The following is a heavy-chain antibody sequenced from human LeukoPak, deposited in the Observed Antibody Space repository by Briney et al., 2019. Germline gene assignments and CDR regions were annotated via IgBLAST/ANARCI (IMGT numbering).Heavy chain of an antibody. Sequence: PGGSLRLTCAASALTISSYSMYWVRQAPEKGLQWVSYISSSSSTIYYADSVKGRFTISRDNAKNSLYLQMNSLRAEDTAVYYCARALWFGETFPAYWGQGTLVTVSS. D-gene: IGHD3-10*01. CDR2: ISSSSSTI. J-gene: IGHJ4*02. CDR3: ARALWFGETFPAY. CDR1: ALTISSYS. V-gene: IGHV3-48*01.